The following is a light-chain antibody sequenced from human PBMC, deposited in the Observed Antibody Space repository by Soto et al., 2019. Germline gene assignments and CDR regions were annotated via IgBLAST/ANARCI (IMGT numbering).Light chain of an antibody. CDR1: QSISNW. J-gene: IGKJ4*01. Sequence: DIQMTQSPSTLSASVGDRVTITCRASQSISNWLAWYQQKPGKAPKLLIYRASSLEDGAPSRFSGSGSWTEFPLTISGLQPDDFATSYCQQYESHSTFGGGTKVEIK. V-gene: IGKV1-5*03. CDR2: RAS. CDR3: QQYESHST.